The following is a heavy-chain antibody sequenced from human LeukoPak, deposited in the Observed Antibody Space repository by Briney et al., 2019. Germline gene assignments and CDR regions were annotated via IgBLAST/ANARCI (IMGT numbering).Heavy chain of an antibody. Sequence: SETLSLTCTVSGASISSRSYYWGWIRQPPGKGLEWIGSIYYSEGTYYNPSLKSRVAISIDTSKNQFYLKLHSVTVADTAVYYCVRDRSCRGRSCYGPPDDWGQGARVTVSS. V-gene: IGHV4-39*07. CDR2: IYYSEGT. D-gene: IGHD2-15*01. CDR1: GASISSRSYY. J-gene: IGHJ4*02. CDR3: VRDRSCRGRSCYGPPDD.